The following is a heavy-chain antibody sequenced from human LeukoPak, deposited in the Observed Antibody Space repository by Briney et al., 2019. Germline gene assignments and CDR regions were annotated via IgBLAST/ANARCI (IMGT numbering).Heavy chain of an antibody. CDR3: ARYSSGWYFDL. J-gene: IGHJ2*01. CDR2: INPNSGGT. Sequence: ASVKVSCKASGYTFTDYYIHWVRQAPGQGLEWMGWINPNSGGTNSAQKFQGRVTMTRDTSVSTAYMELTRLRSDDTAGYYCARYSSGWYFDLWGRGTLVTVSS. CDR1: GYTFTDYY. V-gene: IGHV1-2*02. D-gene: IGHD6-19*01.